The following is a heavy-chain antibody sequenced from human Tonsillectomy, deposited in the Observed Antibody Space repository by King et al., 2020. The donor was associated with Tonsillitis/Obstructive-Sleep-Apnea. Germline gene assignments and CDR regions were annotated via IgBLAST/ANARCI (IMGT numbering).Heavy chain of an antibody. CDR3: ARQGAYCSSTSCYINDAFDI. D-gene: IGHD2-2*02. J-gene: IGHJ3*02. CDR2: IYPGDSDT. V-gene: IGHV5-51*01. Sequence: VQLVESGAEVKKPGESLKISCKGSGYSFTNYWIGWVRQMPGKGLEWMGIIYPGDSDTRYSPSFQGQVTISADKSISTAYLQWSSLKASDTAMYYCARQGAYCSSTSCYINDAFDIWGQETMVTVSS. CDR1: GYSFTNYW.